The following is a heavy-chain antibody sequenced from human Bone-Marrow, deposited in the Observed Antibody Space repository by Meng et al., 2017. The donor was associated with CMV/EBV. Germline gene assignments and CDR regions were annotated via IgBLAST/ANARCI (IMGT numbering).Heavy chain of an antibody. V-gene: IGHV1-69*02. CDR3: ASELYQRISSRHR. CDR1: GGTFSSYT. CDR2: IIPILGIA. Sequence: KASGGTFSSYTISWVRQAPGQGLEWMGRIIPILGIANYAQKFQGRITITADKSTSTAYMELSSLRSEDTAVYYCASELYQRISSRHRWGQGTLVTVSS. J-gene: IGHJ5*02. D-gene: IGHD2-2*01.